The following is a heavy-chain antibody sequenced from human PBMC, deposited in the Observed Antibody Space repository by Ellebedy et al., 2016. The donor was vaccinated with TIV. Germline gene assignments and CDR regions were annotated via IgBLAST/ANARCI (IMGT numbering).Heavy chain of an antibody. Sequence: PGGSLRLSCTASGFTFGDYAMSWFRQAPGKGLEGVGFIRSKAYGGTTEYAASVKGRFTISRDDSKSIAYLQMNSLKTEDTAVYYCTRVNSVGGNWFDPWGQGTLVTVSS. CDR3: TRVNSVGGNWFDP. J-gene: IGHJ5*02. V-gene: IGHV3-49*03. CDR1: GFTFGDYA. D-gene: IGHD3-16*01. CDR2: IRSKAYGGTT.